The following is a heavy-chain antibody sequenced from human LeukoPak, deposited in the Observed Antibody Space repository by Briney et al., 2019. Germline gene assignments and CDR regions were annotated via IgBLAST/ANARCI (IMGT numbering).Heavy chain of an antibody. CDR2: IRIDSGNT. V-gene: IGHV3-48*01. D-gene: IGHD5-24*01. Sequence: GGSLRLSCAAPGFTFCDYSMNWVRQAPGKGLGWISYIRIDSGNTIYAATVKGRFTISGDKAKNSLYLQMNSLRVEDTAVYYCARDYKYAFDNWGQGTLVTVSS. J-gene: IGHJ4*02. CDR1: GFTFCDYS. CDR3: ARDYKYAFDN.